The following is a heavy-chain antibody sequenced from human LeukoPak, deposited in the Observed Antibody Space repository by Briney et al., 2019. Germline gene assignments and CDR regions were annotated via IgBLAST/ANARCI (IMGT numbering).Heavy chain of an antibody. CDR3: ARGAYSYGKGDWFDP. J-gene: IGHJ5*02. D-gene: IGHD5-18*01. CDR2: INPNSGGT. CDR1: GYTFTGYY. Sequence: ASVKVSCKASGYTFTGYYMHWVRQAPGQGLEWMGWINPNSGGTNYAQKFQGRVTMTRDTSISTAYMELSRLRSDDTAVYYCARGAYSYGKGDWFDPWGQGTLVTVSS. V-gene: IGHV1-2*02.